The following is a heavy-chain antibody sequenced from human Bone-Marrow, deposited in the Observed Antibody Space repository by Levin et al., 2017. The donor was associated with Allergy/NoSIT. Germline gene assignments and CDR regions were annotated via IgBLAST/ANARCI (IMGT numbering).Heavy chain of an antibody. CDR3: ARDVFSARTGSMDV. CDR1: GFTFDDYG. CDR2: VDWSGGSI. D-gene: IGHD3-10*01. Sequence: GGSLRLSCSASGFTFDDYGMHWVRQVPGKGLEWVSGVDWSGGSIGYADSVKGRFIISRDNDTNSLSLQMNSLRHEDTAFYYCARDVFSARTGSMDVWGQGTLVTVSS. V-gene: IGHV3-9*01. J-gene: IGHJ6*02.